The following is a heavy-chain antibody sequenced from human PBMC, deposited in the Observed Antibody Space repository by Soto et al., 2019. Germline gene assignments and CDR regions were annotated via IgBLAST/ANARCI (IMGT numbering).Heavy chain of an antibody. Sequence: TSETLSLTCTVSGGSISSSSYYWGWIRQPPGKGLERIGSIYYSGSTYYNPSLKSRVTISVDTSKNQFSLKLSSVTAADTAVYYCARHVPTYYYDSSGLLDAFDIWGQGTMVTVSS. CDR1: GGSISSSSYY. J-gene: IGHJ3*02. D-gene: IGHD3-22*01. V-gene: IGHV4-39*01. CDR2: IYYSGST. CDR3: ARHVPTYYYDSSGLLDAFDI.